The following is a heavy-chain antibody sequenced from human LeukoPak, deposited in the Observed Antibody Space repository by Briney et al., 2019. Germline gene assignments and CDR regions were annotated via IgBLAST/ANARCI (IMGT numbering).Heavy chain of an antibody. CDR2: IYPGDSDT. CDR1: GYSFTSYW. J-gene: IGHJ4*02. Sequence: GESVKISCKGSGYSFTSYWIGWVGQMPGKCLEWMGIIYPGDSDTRYSPSFQGQVTISADKSISTAYLQWSSLKASDTAMYYCARQHESSGYLFDSWGQGTLVTVSS. D-gene: IGHD3-22*01. CDR3: ARQHESSGYLFDS. V-gene: IGHV5-51*01.